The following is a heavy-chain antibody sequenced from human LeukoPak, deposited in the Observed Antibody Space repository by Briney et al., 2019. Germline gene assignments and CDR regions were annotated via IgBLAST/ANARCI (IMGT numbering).Heavy chain of an antibody. CDR1: GFIVSSNY. V-gene: IGHV3-66*02. CDR3: ARDQVGSIAVE. D-gene: IGHD4-23*01. Sequence: PGGSLRLSCAASGFIVSSNYMSWVRQAPGKGLEWVSVIYSGGSIYYADSVKGRFTVSRDNSKNTLYLQMNSLRAEDTAVYYCARDQVGSIAVEWGQGTLVTVSS. J-gene: IGHJ4*02. CDR2: IYSGGSI.